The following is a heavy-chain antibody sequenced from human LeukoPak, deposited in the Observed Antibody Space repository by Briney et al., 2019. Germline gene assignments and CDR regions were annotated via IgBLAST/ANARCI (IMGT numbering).Heavy chain of an antibody. CDR3: ARAMDY. J-gene: IGHJ4*02. CDR1: GFTFSDYW. CDR2: INQDGSQK. Sequence: GGSLRLSCVASGFTFSDYWMNWVRQAPGKGLEWVANINQDGSQKHYVDSVKGRFTISRDNAKNSMYLQMNSLRVEDTAVYYCARAMDYWGPGTLVTVSS. V-gene: IGHV3-7*03.